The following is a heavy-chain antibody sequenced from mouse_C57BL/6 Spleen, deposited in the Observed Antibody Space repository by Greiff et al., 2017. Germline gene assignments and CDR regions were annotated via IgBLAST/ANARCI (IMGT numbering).Heavy chain of an antibody. CDR1: GFSLTSYG. CDR2: IWGDGST. CDR3: AKGDSSGYVVWFAY. Sequence: QVQLKQSGPGLVAPSQTLSITCTASGFSLTSYGVSWVRQPPGKGLEWLGVIWGDGSTNYHSALISRLCISKDNSKSQVFLKLNSLQTDDTATYYGAKGDSSGYVVWFAYWGQGTLVTVSA. V-gene: IGHV2-3*01. D-gene: IGHD3-2*02. J-gene: IGHJ3*01.